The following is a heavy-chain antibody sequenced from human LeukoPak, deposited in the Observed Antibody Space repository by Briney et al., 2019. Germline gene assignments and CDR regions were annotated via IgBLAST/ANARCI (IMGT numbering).Heavy chain of an antibody. J-gene: IGHJ4*02. CDR2: FGTRSTSI. CDR1: GFTFSGYS. Sequence: GGSLRLSCTASGFTFSGYSMNWIRQAPGKGLEWVSSFGTRSTSIYHAGSVKGRFAISRDNAKNSLYLQMNSLRAEDTAVYYCAKESPVEMATIPFDYWGQGTLVTVSS. CDR3: AKESPVEMATIPFDY. D-gene: IGHD5-24*01. V-gene: IGHV3-21*01.